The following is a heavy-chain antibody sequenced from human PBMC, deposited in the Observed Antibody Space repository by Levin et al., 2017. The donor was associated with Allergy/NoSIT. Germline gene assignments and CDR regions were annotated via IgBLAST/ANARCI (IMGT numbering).Heavy chain of an antibody. CDR1: GFTFGDYA. Sequence: GESLKISCTASGFTFGDYAMSWFRQAPGKGLEWVGFIRSKAYGGTTEYAASVKGRFTISRDDSKSIAYLQMNSLKTEDTAVYYCTRDFDVMITFGGVIDYGMDVWGQGTTVTVSS. CDR3: TRDFDVMITFGGVIDYGMDV. J-gene: IGHJ6*02. CDR2: IRSKAYGGTT. V-gene: IGHV3-49*03. D-gene: IGHD3-16*02.